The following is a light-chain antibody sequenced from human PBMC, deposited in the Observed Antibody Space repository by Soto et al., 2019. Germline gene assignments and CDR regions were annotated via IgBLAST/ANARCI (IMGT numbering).Light chain of an antibody. V-gene: IGKV1-5*03. CDR1: QTISSW. CDR3: QQYNDWPPT. J-gene: IGKJ5*01. CDR2: KAS. Sequence: DIQMTQSPSTLSGSVGDRVTIACRASQTISSWLAWYQQKPGKAPKLLIYKASTLKSGVPSRFSGSGSGTEFTLTISSLQPEDFAVYYCQQYNDWPPTFGQGTRLE.